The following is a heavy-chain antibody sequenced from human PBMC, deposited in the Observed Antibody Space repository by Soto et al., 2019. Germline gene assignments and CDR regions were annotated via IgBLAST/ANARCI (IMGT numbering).Heavy chain of an antibody. D-gene: IGHD6-19*01. V-gene: IGHV4-34*01. CDR2: INHSGST. CDR3: ARGKAVAKYNWFDP. J-gene: IGHJ5*02. Sequence: SSGTPSPTCAVFGGAFTGYYWRRVRQPPGKGLEWIGEINHSGSTNYNPSLKSRVTISVDTSKNQFSLKLSSVTAADTAVYYCARGKAVAKYNWFDPWGQGTLVTVSS. CDR1: GGAFTGYY.